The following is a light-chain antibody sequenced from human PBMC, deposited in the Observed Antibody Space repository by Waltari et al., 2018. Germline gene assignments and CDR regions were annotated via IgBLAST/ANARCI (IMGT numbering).Light chain of an antibody. J-gene: IGLJ1*01. CDR2: NVS. V-gene: IGLV2-14*03. CDR3: SSYTSDYTYV. CDR1: SRDVGGFYF. Sequence: QSALTQPASVSGSPGQSITISCTGTSRDVGGFYFVSWYQQHPAKAPKLIISNVSRRPSGVSYRFSGSKSGNRASLTISGLQAEDEATYYCSSYTSDYTYVFGTGTEVTVV.